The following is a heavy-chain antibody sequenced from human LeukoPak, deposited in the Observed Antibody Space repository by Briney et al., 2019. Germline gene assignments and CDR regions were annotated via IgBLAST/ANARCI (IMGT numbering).Heavy chain of an antibody. D-gene: IGHD5-24*01. V-gene: IGHV3-43*01. Sequence: GGSLRLSCAASGFTFDDYTMHWVRQAPGKGLEWVSLISWDGGSTYYADSVKGRFTISRDNAKNSLYVQMNSLRAEDTAVYYCARERDGYTHDAFDIWGQGTMVTVSS. CDR3: ARERDGYTHDAFDI. CDR1: GFTFDDYT. CDR2: ISWDGGST. J-gene: IGHJ3*02.